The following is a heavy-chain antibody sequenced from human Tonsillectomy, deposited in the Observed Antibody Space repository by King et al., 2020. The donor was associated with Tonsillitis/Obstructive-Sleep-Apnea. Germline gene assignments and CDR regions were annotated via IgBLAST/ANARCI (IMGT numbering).Heavy chain of an antibody. CDR1: GGSISSYY. CDR2: IYYSGST. CDR3: ARESDYESSGYLFDY. V-gene: IGHV4-59*01. D-gene: IGHD3-22*01. J-gene: IGHJ4*02. Sequence: VQLQESGPGLVKPSETLSLTCTVSGGSISSYYWSWIRQPPGKGLEWIGYIYYSGSTNYNPSLKSRVTISVDTSKNQFSLKLSSVTAADTAVYYCARESDYESSGYLFDYWGQGTLVTVSS.